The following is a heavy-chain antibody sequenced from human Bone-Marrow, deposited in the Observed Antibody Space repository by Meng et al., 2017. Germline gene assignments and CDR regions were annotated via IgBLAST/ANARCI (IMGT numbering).Heavy chain of an antibody. Sequence: SAKVSCKASGGTFSSYAISWVRQAPGQGLEWMGGIIPIFGTANYAQKFQGRVTITADKSTSTAYMELSSLRSEDTAVYYCATEGDSYGFDYWGQGTLVTVSS. D-gene: IGHD5-18*01. V-gene: IGHV1-69*06. CDR2: IIPIFGTA. CDR3: ATEGDSYGFDY. CDR1: GGTFSSYA. J-gene: IGHJ4*02.